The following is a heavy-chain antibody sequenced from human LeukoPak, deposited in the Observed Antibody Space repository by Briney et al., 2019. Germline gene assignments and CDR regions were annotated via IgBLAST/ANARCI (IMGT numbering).Heavy chain of an antibody. V-gene: IGHV3-7*01. D-gene: IGHD2-15*01. CDR3: ATELSGDAFDI. CDR1: EFTFNNYW. J-gene: IGHJ3*02. CDR2: INQDESEK. Sequence: PGGSLRLSCAGSEFTFNNYWMNWVRQATGKGLQWVANINQDESEKNYVESVKGRFTISRDNANNSLYLQMNTLSAEDTAVYYCATELSGDAFDIWGQGTMVTVSS.